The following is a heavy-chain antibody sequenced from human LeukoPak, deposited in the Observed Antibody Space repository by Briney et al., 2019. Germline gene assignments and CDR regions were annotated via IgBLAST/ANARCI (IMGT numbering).Heavy chain of an antibody. Sequence: GGSLRLXCAASGFTFSNAWMRWVRQAPGKGLEWVGRIKSKADGGTTDYAAPVKGRFTISRDDSKTTLYLQMNSLKTEDTAVYYCTTRAAAGRRTYYYYYMDVWGKGTTVTVSS. CDR3: TTRAAAGRRTYYYYYMDV. CDR1: GFTFSNAW. J-gene: IGHJ6*03. CDR2: IKSKADGGTT. V-gene: IGHV3-15*01. D-gene: IGHD6-25*01.